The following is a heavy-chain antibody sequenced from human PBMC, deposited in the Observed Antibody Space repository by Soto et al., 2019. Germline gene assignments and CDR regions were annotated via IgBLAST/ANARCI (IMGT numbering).Heavy chain of an antibody. CDR2: ISAYNGNT. D-gene: IGHD3-22*01. J-gene: IGHJ3*02. CDR3: ARVPYYYDNTGQYGSSNAFDI. Sequence: ASVKVSCKASGYTFPNYGIGWVRQAPGQGLEWMGWISAYNGNTNYAQKIQGRVTLTTDTSTSTAYMELRSLRSDDTAVYYCARVPYYYDNTGQYGSSNAFDIWG. CDR1: GYTFPNYG. V-gene: IGHV1-18*01.